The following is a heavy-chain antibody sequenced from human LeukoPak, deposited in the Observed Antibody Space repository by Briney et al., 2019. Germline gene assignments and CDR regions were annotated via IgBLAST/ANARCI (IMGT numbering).Heavy chain of an antibody. D-gene: IGHD3-10*01. CDR1: GFTFSSYG. V-gene: IGHV3-30*03. Sequence: PGGSLRLSCAASGFTFSSYGMHWVRQAPGKGLEWVAVISYDGSNKYYADSVKGRFTISRDNSKNTLYLQMNSLRAEDTAVYYCVRRGLIVTEYLERWGQGTLVIVSS. CDR2: ISYDGSNK. CDR3: VRRGLIVTEYLER. J-gene: IGHJ1*01.